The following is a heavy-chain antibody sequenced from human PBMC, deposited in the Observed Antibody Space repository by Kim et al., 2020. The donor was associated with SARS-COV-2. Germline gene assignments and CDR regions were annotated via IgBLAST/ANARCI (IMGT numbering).Heavy chain of an antibody. J-gene: IGHJ4*02. CDR1: GGSISSSSYY. D-gene: IGHD1-7*01. CDR3: ARGGITGTPSDY. CDR2: IYYSGST. Sequence: QLQLQESGPGLVKPSETLSLTCTVPGGSISSSSYYWGWIRQPPGKGLEWIGSIYYSGSTYYNPSLKSRVTISVDTSKSRFSLEMSSVTAADTGVYYCARGGITGTPSDYWGQGTLVTVSS. V-gene: IGHV4-39*01.